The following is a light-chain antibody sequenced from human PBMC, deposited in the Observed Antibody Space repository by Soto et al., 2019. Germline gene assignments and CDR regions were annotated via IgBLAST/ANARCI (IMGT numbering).Light chain of an antibody. CDR2: GAS. V-gene: IGKV3-20*01. CDR3: QQYDSSPKT. J-gene: IGKJ1*01. Sequence: ESVLTQYPGALSLSPGERATLSCRASQSVSSSYLAWYQQKPGQAPRLLIYGASSRATGIPDRFSGSGSGTDFTLTISRLEPEDFAVYYCQQYDSSPKTFGQGTKVDIK. CDR1: QSVSSSY.